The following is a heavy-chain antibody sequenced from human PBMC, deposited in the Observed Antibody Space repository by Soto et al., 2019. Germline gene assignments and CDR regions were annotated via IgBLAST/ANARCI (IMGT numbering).Heavy chain of an antibody. Sequence: SEPLSLTCAVPGGSICSYQWGWLRETPGTGLDWIGHTHPSGLTNSPPSPKSRVTISADTSKNQASLKGSSLTAADTAVYCCARGRLEGRGQSSFYYYGLDVWGQGTTVTVPS. CDR1: GGSICSYQ. CDR2: THPSGLT. J-gene: IGHJ6*02. V-gene: IGHV4-59*01. CDR3: ARGRLEGRGQSSFYYYGLDV. D-gene: IGHD1-1*01.